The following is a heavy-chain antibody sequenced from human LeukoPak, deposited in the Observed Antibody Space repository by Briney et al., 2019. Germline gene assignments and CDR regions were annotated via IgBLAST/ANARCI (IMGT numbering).Heavy chain of an antibody. J-gene: IGHJ4*02. CDR1: GYTFTGYY. V-gene: IGHV1-2*02. D-gene: IGHD6-6*01. CDR2: INPNSGGT. Sequence: ASVKVSCKASGYTFTGYYMHWVRQAPGQGLEWMGWINPNSGGTNYAQKFQGRVTMTRDTSISTAYMELSRLRSDDTAVYYCARDLRVRRAFSSSRAARELHYWGQGTLVTVSS. CDR3: ARDLRVRRAFSSSRAARELHY.